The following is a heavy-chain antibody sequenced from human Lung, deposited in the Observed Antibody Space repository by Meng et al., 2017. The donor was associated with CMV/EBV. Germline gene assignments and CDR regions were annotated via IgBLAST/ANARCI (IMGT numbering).Heavy chain of an antibody. CDR1: GFTVSSNY. J-gene: IGHJ6*02. D-gene: IGHD2-2*01. CDR2: IYSGGST. V-gene: IGHV3-53*01. CDR3: ARNNCSSTSCYSLYYYGMDV. Sequence: GGSLRLXCAASGFTVSSNYMSWVRQAPGKGLEWASVIYSGGSTYYADSVKGRFTISRDNSKNTLYLQMNSLRAEDTAVYYCARNNCSSTSCYSLYYYGMDVWGQGTTVTVSS.